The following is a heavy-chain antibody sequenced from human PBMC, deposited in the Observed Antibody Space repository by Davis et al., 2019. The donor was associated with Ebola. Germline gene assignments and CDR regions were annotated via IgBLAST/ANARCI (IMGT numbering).Heavy chain of an antibody. CDR1: GFPFSNYA. V-gene: IGHV3-30*04. J-gene: IGHJ4*02. CDR2: ISYDGSDK. D-gene: IGHD5-24*01. CDR3: AKDREMATIFIFDY. Sequence: GESLKISCAASGFPFSNYAMNWVRQAPGKGLEWVAVISYDGSDKNYADSVKGRFTISRDNSKNTLYLQIDSLRAEDTAVYYCAKDREMATIFIFDYWGQGTLVTVSS.